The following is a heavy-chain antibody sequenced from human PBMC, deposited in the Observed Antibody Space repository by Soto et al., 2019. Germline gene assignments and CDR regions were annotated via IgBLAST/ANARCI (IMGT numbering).Heavy chain of an antibody. CDR1: GGSVSSGSYY. D-gene: IGHD6-19*01. CDR3: ARSQGVAGLNY. Sequence: SETLSLTGTVSGGSVSSGSYYWSWIRQPPGEGLEWIGYIYYSGSTNYNPSLKSRVTISVDTSKNQFSLKLSSVTAADTAVYYCARSQGVAGLNYWGQGTLVTVSA. J-gene: IGHJ4*02. CDR2: IYYSGST. V-gene: IGHV4-61*01.